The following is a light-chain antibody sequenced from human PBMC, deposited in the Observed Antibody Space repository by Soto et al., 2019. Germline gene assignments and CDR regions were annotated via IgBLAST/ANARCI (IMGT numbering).Light chain of an antibody. Sequence: IQMTQCPSSLSASVGGRVTITCRASQDIRNDLGWFQQKKGKAPKLLINTASTLQSGVSSRFSGSGYGTDFNLTISSLQTEDFATYYCLQDYIYPWTFGQGSKVDIK. J-gene: IGKJ1*01. CDR2: TAS. V-gene: IGKV1-6*01. CDR1: QDIRND. CDR3: LQDYIYPWT.